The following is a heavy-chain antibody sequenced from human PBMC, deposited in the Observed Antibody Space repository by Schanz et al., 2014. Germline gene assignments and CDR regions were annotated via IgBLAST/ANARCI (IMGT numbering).Heavy chain of an antibody. Sequence: RLYCAVSGFTVNTNYMSWVRQAPGKGLEWISSMYINSGSTQYADSVKGRFIISRDSSKNTLFLQMNSLRAEDTAVYFCARDGGRDGYNLAFDVWGQGTLVTVSS. D-gene: IGHD5-12*01. CDR1: GFTVNTNY. V-gene: IGHV3-53*01. CDR3: ARDGGRDGYNLAFDV. CDR2: MYINSGST. J-gene: IGHJ3*01.